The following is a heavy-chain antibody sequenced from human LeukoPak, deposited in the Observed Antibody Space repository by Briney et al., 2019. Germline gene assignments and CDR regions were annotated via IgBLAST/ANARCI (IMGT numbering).Heavy chain of an antibody. J-gene: IGHJ4*02. CDR1: GGTFSSYA. V-gene: IGHV1-69*13. CDR2: IIPIFGTA. CDR3: ARDLLVGYDFWSGYYTGFDY. D-gene: IGHD3-3*01. Sequence: ASVKASCKASGGTFSSYAISWVRQAPGQGLEWMGGIIPIFGTANYAQKFQGRVTITADESTSTAYMELSSLRSEDTAVYYCARDLLVGYDFWSGYYTGFDYWGQGTLVTVSS.